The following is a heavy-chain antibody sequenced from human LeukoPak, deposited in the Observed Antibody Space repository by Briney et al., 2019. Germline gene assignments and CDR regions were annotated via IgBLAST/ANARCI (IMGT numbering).Heavy chain of an antibody. D-gene: IGHD3-16*02. CDR3: ARHGGTYDYVWGSYRPYFDY. V-gene: IGHV4-34*01. CDR2: INHSGST. J-gene: IGHJ4*02. CDR1: GGSFSGYY. Sequence: PSETLSLTCAVYGGSFSGYYWSWIRQPPGKGLEWIGEINHSGSTNYNPSLKSRVTISVDTSKNQFSLKLSSVTAADTAVYYCARHGGTYDYVWGSYRPYFDYWGQGTLVTVSS.